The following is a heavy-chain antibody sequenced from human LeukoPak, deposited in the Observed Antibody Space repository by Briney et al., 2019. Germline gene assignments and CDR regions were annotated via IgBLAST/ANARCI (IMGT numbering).Heavy chain of an antibody. CDR3: ARRPWYCSSTSCYEPFDY. CDR1: GGSFSCYY. V-gene: IGHV4-34*01. D-gene: IGHD2-2*01. CDR2: INHSGST. J-gene: IGHJ4*02. Sequence: SETLSLTCAVYGGSFSCYYWSWIRQPPGKGLEWIGEINHSGSTNYNPSLKSRVTISVDTSKNQFSLKLSSVTAADTAVYYCARRPWYCSSTSCYEPFDYWGQGTLVTVSS.